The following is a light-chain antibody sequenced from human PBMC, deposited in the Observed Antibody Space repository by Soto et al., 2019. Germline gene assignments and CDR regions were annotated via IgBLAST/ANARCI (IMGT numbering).Light chain of an antibody. CDR3: QHYNSYPWT. J-gene: IGKJ1*01. V-gene: IGKV1-5*01. CDR2: HAS. CDR1: QTINNW. Sequence: DIQMTQSPSTLSASIGDRVTITCRASQTINNWLAWYQQKPGKAPNLLIYHASNLETGVPSRFRGSAFGTEFPLTISSLEPDDFATYYCQHYNSYPWTFGQGTKVEIK.